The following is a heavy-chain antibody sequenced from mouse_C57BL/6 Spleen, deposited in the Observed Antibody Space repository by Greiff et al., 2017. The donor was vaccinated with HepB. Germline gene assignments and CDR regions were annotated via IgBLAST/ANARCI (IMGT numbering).Heavy chain of an antibody. D-gene: IGHD1-1*01. Sequence: VQLQQSGADLAKPGASVKLSCKASGYTFTSYWMHWVKQRPGQGLEWIGYINPSSGYTKYNQKFKDKATLTADKSSITAYMQLSTLTYENYEVNTCASSTYYDSSSFDYWGQGNTLTVSS. CDR2: INPSSGYT. J-gene: IGHJ2*01. CDR3: ASSTYYDSSSFDY. V-gene: IGHV1-7*01. CDR1: GYTFTSYW.